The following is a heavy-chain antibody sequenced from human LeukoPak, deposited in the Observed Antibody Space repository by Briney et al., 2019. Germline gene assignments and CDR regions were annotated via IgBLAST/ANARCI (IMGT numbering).Heavy chain of an antibody. Sequence: PSETLSLTCTVSGGSISSGSYYWSWIRQPAGKGLEWIGRIYTSGSTNYNPSLKSRVTISVDTSKNQFSLKLSSVTAADTAVYYCAAEYYYGSGSLSGGDAFDIWGQGTMVTVSS. CDR3: AAEYYYGSGSLSGGDAFDI. D-gene: IGHD3-10*01. J-gene: IGHJ3*02. CDR1: GGSISSGSYY. V-gene: IGHV4-61*02. CDR2: IYTSGST.